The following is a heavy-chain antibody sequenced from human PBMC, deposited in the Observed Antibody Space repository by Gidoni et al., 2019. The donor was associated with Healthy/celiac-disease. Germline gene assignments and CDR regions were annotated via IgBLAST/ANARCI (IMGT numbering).Heavy chain of an antibody. CDR3: AREDSSEYFDL. D-gene: IGHD6-19*01. J-gene: IGHJ2*01. CDR2: IYYSGST. Sequence: QVQLQESGQGLVKPSQTLSLTCTVSGGPIRSGGYYWSWIRQHPWKGLEWIEDIYYSGSTYYNPSLKSRVTISVDTSKNQFSLKLSSVTAADTAVYYCAREDSSEYFDLWGRGTLVTVSS. V-gene: IGHV4-31*03. CDR1: GGPIRSGGYY.